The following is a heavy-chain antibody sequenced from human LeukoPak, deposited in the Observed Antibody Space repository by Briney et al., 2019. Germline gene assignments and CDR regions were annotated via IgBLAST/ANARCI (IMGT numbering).Heavy chain of an antibody. CDR3: ARDEKARDGYNP. D-gene: IGHD5-24*01. J-gene: IGHJ4*02. V-gene: IGHV3-23*01. CDR1: GFTFSAHG. Sequence: GGSLRLSCAASGFTFSAHGMNWVRQAPGKGLEWVSGISPSGDTPWYTDSVKGRFTISRDNAKNSLYLQMNSLRAEDTAVYYCARDEKARDGYNPWGQGTLVTVSS. CDR2: ISPSGDTP.